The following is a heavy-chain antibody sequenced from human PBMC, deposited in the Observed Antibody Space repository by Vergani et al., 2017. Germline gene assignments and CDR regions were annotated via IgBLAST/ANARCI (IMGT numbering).Heavy chain of an antibody. CDR3: ARARLAHLLPSWFDP. Sequence: QVQLQQWGAGLWKPAETLSLTCAVYGGSISSSSYSGGWIRQPPGKGLEWIVSSYYSGSTYYNPSLKSRVTISVDTSKNQFSLKLSSVTAADTAVYYCARARLAHLLPSWFDPWGQGTLVTVSS. CDR1: GGSISSSSYS. CDR2: SYYSGST. V-gene: IGHV4-39*07. J-gene: IGHJ5*02. D-gene: IGHD3-22*01.